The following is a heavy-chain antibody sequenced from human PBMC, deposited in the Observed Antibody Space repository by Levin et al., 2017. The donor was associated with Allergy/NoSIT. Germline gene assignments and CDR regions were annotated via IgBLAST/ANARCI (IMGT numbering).Heavy chain of an antibody. CDR3: ARPNWNYNYYGMDV. Sequence: NTGGSLRLSCAASGFTFSDYYMSWIRQAPGKGLEWVSYISSSGSTIYYADSVKGRFTISRDNAKNSLYLQMNSLRAEDTAVYYCARPNWNYNYYGMDVWRQGTTVTVSS. V-gene: IGHV3-11*01. CDR2: ISSSGSTI. J-gene: IGHJ6*02. D-gene: IGHD1-20*01. CDR1: GFTFSDYY.